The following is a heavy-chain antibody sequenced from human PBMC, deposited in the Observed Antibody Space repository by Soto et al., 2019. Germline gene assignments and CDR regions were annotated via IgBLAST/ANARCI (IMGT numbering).Heavy chain of an antibody. CDR3: ARERGGYSYGDY. D-gene: IGHD5-18*01. CDR2: VNIYKGDT. V-gene: IGHV1-18*01. Sequence: QVQLVQSGAEVKKPGASVKVSCKASGYTFTSYGINWVRQAPGQGLEWMGWVNIYKGDTNYAQKLKGRVTMTTETSTSTAYLELRSLRSADTAVYYCARERGGYSYGDYWGQGTQVTVSS. CDR1: GYTFTSYG. J-gene: IGHJ4*02.